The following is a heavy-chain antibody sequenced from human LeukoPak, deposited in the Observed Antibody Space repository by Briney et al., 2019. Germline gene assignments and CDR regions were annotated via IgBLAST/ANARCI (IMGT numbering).Heavy chain of an antibody. V-gene: IGHV4-30-2*01. Sequence: SETLSLTCTVSGGSISSGGYSWSWIRQPPGKGLEWIGCIYHSGSTYYNPSLKSRVTISVDRSKNQFSLKLSSVTAADTAVYYCARTPTTMIVVVITRAYFDYWGQGTLVTVSS. D-gene: IGHD3-22*01. CDR1: GGSISSGGYS. CDR2: IYHSGST. CDR3: ARTPTTMIVVVITRAYFDY. J-gene: IGHJ4*02.